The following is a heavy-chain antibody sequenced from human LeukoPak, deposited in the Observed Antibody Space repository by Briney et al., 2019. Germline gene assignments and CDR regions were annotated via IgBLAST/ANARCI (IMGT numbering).Heavy chain of an antibody. CDR2: IYYDGGKK. CDR1: GFTFSNYG. Sequence: GGSLRLSCAASGFTFSNYGFHWVRQPPGKGLEWVAPIYYDGGKKYYADSVKGRFTISGDDSENTLYLQMNSLRAEDTALYYCARDIGSNGDYHFDYWGQGTLVTVSS. D-gene: IGHD4-17*01. CDR3: ARDIGSNGDYHFDY. J-gene: IGHJ4*02. V-gene: IGHV3-33*01.